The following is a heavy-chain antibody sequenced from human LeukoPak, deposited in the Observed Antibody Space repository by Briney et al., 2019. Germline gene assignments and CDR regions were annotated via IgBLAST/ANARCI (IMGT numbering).Heavy chain of an antibody. D-gene: IGHD3-10*01. J-gene: IGHJ6*03. CDR1: GFTFSSYS. CDR3: ARGIGGRDYYMDV. V-gene: IGHV3-30*03. Sequence: GGSLRLSCAASGFTFSSYSMNWVRQAPGKGLEWVAVISYDGSNKYYADSVKGRFTISRDNSKNTLYLQMNSLRAEDTAVYYCARGIGGRDYYMDVWGKGTTVTVSS. CDR2: ISYDGSNK.